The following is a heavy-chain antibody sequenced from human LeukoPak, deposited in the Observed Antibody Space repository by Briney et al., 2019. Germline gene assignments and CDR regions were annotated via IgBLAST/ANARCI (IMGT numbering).Heavy chain of an antibody. CDR3: AKGNDIGGYYYPDFDY. D-gene: IGHD3-22*01. Sequence: GGSLRLSCAASGFTFSSYGMHWVRQAPGKGLEWVAVISSDGNNKNYVDSVKGRFTFSRDNSKNTLYLQMNSLRAEDTAVYYCAKGNDIGGYYYPDFDYWGQGTLVTVSS. V-gene: IGHV3-30*18. J-gene: IGHJ4*02. CDR2: ISSDGNNK. CDR1: GFTFSSYG.